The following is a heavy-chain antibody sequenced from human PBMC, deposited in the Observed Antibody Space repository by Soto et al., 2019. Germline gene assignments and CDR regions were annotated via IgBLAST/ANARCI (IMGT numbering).Heavy chain of an antibody. Sequence: PGGSLRLSCAASGFTFSSYWMSWVRQAPGKGLEWVANIQQDGSEKYFVDSVKGRFTISRDNAKNSLYLQMNSLRAEDTAVYYCTRVQGRYDPPDYWGQGTLVTVSS. D-gene: IGHD3-3*01. J-gene: IGHJ4*02. V-gene: IGHV3-7*01. CDR1: GFTFSSYW. CDR2: IQQDGSEK. CDR3: TRVQGRYDPPDY.